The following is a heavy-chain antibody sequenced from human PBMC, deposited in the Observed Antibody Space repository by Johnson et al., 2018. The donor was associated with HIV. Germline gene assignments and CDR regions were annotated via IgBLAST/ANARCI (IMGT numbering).Heavy chain of an antibody. CDR2: INWNGGRT. V-gene: IGHV3-20*04. Sequence: EVLLLESGGGVIRPGGSLRLSCAASGFTFADYGMTWVRQAPGKGLEWVSGINWNGGRTEDADSVKGRFSKSRDNVKNSLYLQMNSLRVEETALYYCAREGPGYSSGWYAFDLWGQGTMVTVSS. CDR1: GFTFADYG. CDR3: AREGPGYSSGWYAFDL. J-gene: IGHJ3*01. D-gene: IGHD6-19*01.